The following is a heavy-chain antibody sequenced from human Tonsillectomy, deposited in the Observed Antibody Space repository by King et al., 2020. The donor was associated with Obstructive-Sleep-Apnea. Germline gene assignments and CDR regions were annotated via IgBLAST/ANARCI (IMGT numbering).Heavy chain of an antibody. CDR1: GFTFRNAW. D-gene: IGHD4-17*01. J-gene: IGHJ4*02. CDR3: TRGGPSGDYYDH. Sequence: VQLVESVGDLVKPEGSLRLFCGASGFTFRNAWMRGVRQSPGKGLEWVGRIKSKSSGGVIEYAAPVKGRFPISRDDSNNMLHPQMNSLKTEDTGVYYCTRGGPSGDYYDHWGQGTPVTVSS. CDR2: IKSKSSGGVI. V-gene: IGHV3-15*01.